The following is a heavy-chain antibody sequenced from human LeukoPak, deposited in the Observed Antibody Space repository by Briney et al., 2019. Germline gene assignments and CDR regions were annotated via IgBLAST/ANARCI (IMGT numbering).Heavy chain of an antibody. V-gene: IGHV4-38-2*01. CDR2: IYHSGST. CDR3: ARADSANYYTYVY. Sequence: SETLSLTCAVSGYSISSGYYWGWIRQPPGKGLEWIGNIYHSGSTYYSPSLQSRVTISLDTSKNQFSLKLSSVTAADTAVYYCARADSANYYTYVYWGQGTLVTVSS. CDR1: GYSISSGYY. D-gene: IGHD1-26*01. J-gene: IGHJ4*02.